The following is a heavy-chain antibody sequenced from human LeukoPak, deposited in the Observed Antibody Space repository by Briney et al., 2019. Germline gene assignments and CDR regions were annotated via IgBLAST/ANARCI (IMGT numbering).Heavy chain of an antibody. V-gene: IGHV3-20*04. CDR1: GFTFDDYG. Sequence: GGSLRLSCAASGFTFDDYGMSWVRQAPGKGLEWVSGINWNGGSTGYADSVKGRFTISRDNAKNSLYLQMNSLRAEDTALYYCARGHGVVVVPAAMPTSFDYWGQGTLATVSS. CDR2: INWNGGST. D-gene: IGHD2-2*01. CDR3: ARGHGVVVVPAAMPTSFDY. J-gene: IGHJ4*02.